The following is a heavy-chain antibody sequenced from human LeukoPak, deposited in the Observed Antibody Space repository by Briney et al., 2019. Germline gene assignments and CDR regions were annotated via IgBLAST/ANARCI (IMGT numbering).Heavy chain of an antibody. Sequence: GASVEVSCKTSGYTFTSYYIHWVRQAPGQGLEWMGIINPSGGSTSYAQKFQGRVTMTRDTSTSTVYMYLSSLRSEDTAVYYCARDSLYGVVDYWGQGTLVTVSS. CDR1: GYTFTSYY. J-gene: IGHJ4*02. CDR3: ARDSLYGVVDY. V-gene: IGHV1-46*01. D-gene: IGHD4-17*01. CDR2: INPSGGST.